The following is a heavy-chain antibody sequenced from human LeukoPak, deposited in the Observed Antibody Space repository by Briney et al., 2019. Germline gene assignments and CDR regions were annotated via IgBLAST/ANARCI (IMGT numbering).Heavy chain of an antibody. Sequence: GGSLRLSCAASAFTFSSYWMHWVRQAPGRGLAWVSRIKGDGRSINYAHSVKGRFTISRDNAKNSLYLQMNSLRAEDTAVYYCAREKGWQWLVRGYFDLWGRGTLVTVSS. CDR3: AREKGWQWLVRGYFDL. V-gene: IGHV3-74*01. D-gene: IGHD6-19*01. J-gene: IGHJ2*01. CDR1: AFTFSSYW. CDR2: IKGDGRSI.